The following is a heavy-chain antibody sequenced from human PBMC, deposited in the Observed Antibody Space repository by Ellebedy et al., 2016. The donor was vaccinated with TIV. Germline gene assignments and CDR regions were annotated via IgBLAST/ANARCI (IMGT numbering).Heavy chain of an antibody. Sequence: ASVKVSCKASGYTFTGYYMHWVRQAPGQGLEWMGWINPNSGGTNYAQKFQGRVTVTRDTSISTAYMELSRLRSDDTAVYYCARGDSSGWYYAFDIWGQGTMVTGSS. CDR3: ARGDSSGWYYAFDI. D-gene: IGHD6-19*01. V-gene: IGHV1-2*02. CDR2: INPNSGGT. J-gene: IGHJ3*02. CDR1: GYTFTGYY.